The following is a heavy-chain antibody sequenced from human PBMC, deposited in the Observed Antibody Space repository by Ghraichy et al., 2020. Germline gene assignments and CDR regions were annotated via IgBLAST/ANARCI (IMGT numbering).Heavy chain of an antibody. J-gene: IGHJ5*02. Sequence: LSLTCAASGFTFSSYSMNWVRQAPGKGLEWVSYISSSSSTIYYADSVKGRFTISRDNAKNSLYMQMNSLRDEDTAVYYCARGVAGTNWFDPWGQGTLVTVSS. CDR3: ARGVAGTNWFDP. V-gene: IGHV3-48*02. CDR2: ISSSSSTI. D-gene: IGHD6-19*01. CDR1: GFTFSSYS.